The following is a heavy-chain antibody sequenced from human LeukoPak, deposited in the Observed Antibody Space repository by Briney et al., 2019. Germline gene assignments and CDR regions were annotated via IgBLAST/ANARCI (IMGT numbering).Heavy chain of an antibody. V-gene: IGHV1-2*02. Sequence: ASVKVSCKASGYTFTGYYMHWVRQAPGQGLEWMGWINPNSGGTNYAQKFQGRVTMTRGTSISTAYMELSRLRSDDTAVYYCARDFREWGSGRPRVPDYWGQGTLVTVSS. CDR2: INPNSGGT. D-gene: IGHD3-10*01. CDR3: ARDFREWGSGRPRVPDY. J-gene: IGHJ4*02. CDR1: GYTFTGYY.